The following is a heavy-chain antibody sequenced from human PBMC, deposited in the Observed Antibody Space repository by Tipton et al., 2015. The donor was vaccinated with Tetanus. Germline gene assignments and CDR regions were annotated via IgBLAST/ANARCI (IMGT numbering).Heavy chain of an antibody. J-gene: IGHJ4*02. CDR1: GFTFSGSA. CDR3: TRLAAPHPFAY. V-gene: IGHV3-73*01. Sequence: SLRLFCAASGFTFSGSAMHWVRQASGKGLEWVGRIRSKASNYATAYAASVKGRFTISRDDSKNTAYLQMNSLKTGDTAVYYCTRLAAPHPFAYGGQGPLVPVSP. CDR2: IRSKASNYAT. D-gene: IGHD6-6*01.